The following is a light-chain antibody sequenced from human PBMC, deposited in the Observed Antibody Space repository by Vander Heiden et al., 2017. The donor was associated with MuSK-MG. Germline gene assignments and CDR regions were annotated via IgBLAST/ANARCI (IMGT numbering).Light chain of an antibody. Sequence: DIVLTQSPDSLAVSLGARATINCKSSQSVLYSSNNKNYLAWYQQKPGQPPKLLIYWASTRESGVLDRFSGSGSGTDFTLTISSLQAEDVAVYYCQQYYSTPLTFGGGTKVEIK. CDR3: QQYYSTPLT. J-gene: IGKJ4*01. CDR1: QSVLYSSNNKNY. V-gene: IGKV4-1*01. CDR2: WAS.